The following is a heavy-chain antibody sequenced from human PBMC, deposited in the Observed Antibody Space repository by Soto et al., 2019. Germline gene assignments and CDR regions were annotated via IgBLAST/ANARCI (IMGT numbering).Heavy chain of an antibody. J-gene: IGHJ4*02. CDR3: AKGSFGFDY. Sequence: PGGSLRLSCAASGVTFTSYAMTWVRQVPGEGLQWVSSISKSGDSTYYADSVKGRFTTSRDNSKNTQYLQMNSLRAEDTAIYYCAKGSFGFDYWGQGTLVTVS. CDR1: GVTFTSYA. V-gene: IGHV3-23*01. CDR2: ISKSGDST. D-gene: IGHD3-10*01.